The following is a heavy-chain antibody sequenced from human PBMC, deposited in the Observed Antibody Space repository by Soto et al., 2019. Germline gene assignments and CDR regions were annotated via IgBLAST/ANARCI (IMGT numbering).Heavy chain of an antibody. CDR2: INPNSGGT. D-gene: IGHD1-26*01. V-gene: IGHV1-2*02. CDR1: GYTFTGYY. CDR3: ARGGAMGVDY. J-gene: IGHJ4*02. Sequence: ASLKVSCKASGYTFTGYYMHWVRQAPGQGLEWMGWINPNSGGTNYAQKFQGRVTMTRDTSISTVYLHVNTLRDEDTAVYYCARGGAMGVDYWGQGTLVTVSS.